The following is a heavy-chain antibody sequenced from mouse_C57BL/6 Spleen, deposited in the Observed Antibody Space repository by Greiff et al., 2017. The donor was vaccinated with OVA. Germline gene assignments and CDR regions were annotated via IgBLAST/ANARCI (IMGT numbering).Heavy chain of an antibody. CDR1: GYTFTKYT. V-gene: IGHV1-62-2*01. D-gene: IGHD1-1*01. CDR3: ARHEDYDGSRYGY. CDR2: IYPGSGSI. J-gene: IGHJ2*01. Sequence: QVQLQQSGAELVKPGASVKLSCKASGYTFTKYTITWVKQRSGQGLEWIGGIYPGSGSIKYNEKFKGKATLTADTSSSTVYMELSRSTSEDSAVYFCARHEDYDGSRYGYWGQGTTLTVSS.